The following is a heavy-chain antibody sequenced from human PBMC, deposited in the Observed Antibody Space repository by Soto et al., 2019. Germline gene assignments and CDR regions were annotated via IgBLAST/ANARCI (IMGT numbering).Heavy chain of an antibody. V-gene: IGHV4-59*08. CDR3: ARRYGVAFDI. CDR2: IYYSGST. D-gene: IGHD3-10*01. J-gene: IGHJ3*02. Sequence: QVQLQESGPGLVKPSETLSLTCTVSGGSISSYYWSWIRQPPGKGLEWIGYIYYSGSTNYNPSLKSRVTISVDTSKNQFSLKLSSVTAADTAVYYCARRYGVAFDIGGQGTMVTVSS. CDR1: GGSISSYY.